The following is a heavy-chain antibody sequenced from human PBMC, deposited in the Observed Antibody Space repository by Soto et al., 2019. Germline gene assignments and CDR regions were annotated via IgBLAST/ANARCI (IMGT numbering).Heavy chain of an antibody. CDR2: IYYSGST. Sequence: SETLSLTCTVSGGSISSYYWSWIRQPPGNGLEWIGYIYYSGSTNYNPSLKSRVTISVDTSKSHFSLNLMSLTAADTAVYYCARGSSGDFWSGSYAFDIWGQGTMVTVSS. CDR3: ARGSSGDFWSGSYAFDI. V-gene: IGHV4-59*12. D-gene: IGHD3-3*01. CDR1: GGSISSYY. J-gene: IGHJ3*02.